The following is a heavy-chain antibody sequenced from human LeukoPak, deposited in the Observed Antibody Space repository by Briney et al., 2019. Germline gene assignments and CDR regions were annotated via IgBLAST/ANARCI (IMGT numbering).Heavy chain of an antibody. D-gene: IGHD6-19*01. CDR1: GFTFSSYG. Sequence: GGSLRLSCAASGFTFSSYGMHWVRQAPGKGLVWVSRINSDGSSTSYADSVKGRFTISRDNAKNTLYLQMNGLRAEDTAVYYCARAARSSDQSDYWGQGTLVTVSS. CDR3: ARAARSSDQSDY. V-gene: IGHV3-74*01. CDR2: INSDGSST. J-gene: IGHJ4*02.